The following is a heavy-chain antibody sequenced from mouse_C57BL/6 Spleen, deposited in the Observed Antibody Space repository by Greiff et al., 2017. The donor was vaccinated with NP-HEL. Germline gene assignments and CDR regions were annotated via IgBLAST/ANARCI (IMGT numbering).Heavy chain of an antibody. V-gene: IGHV1-64*01. CDR3: ARWGTVVARWYFDV. J-gene: IGHJ1*03. D-gene: IGHD1-1*01. Sequence: VQLQQPGAELVKPGASVKLSCKASGYTFTSYWMHWVKQRPGQGLEWIGMIHPNSGSTNYNEKFKSKATLTVDKSSSTAYMQLSSLTSEDSAVYDGARWGTVVARWYFDVWGTGTTVTVSS. CDR1: GYTFTSYW. CDR2: IHPNSGST.